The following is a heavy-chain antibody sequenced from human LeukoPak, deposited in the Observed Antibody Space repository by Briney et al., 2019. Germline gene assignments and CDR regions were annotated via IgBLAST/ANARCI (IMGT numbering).Heavy chain of an antibody. D-gene: IGHD2-2*01. V-gene: IGHV5-51*01. J-gene: IGHJ5*02. CDR2: IYPVDSAT. CDR1: GYRSTSYW. Sequence: GESLNTSCKCPGYRSTSYWIGWVRQMPGKGLGCVGIIYPVDSATRYSPSFQGQVTISADKSFSTAYLQWSSLKASDTAMYYCARLPRLYCSSTSCYGFDPWGQGTLVTVSS. CDR3: ARLPRLYCSSTSCYGFDP.